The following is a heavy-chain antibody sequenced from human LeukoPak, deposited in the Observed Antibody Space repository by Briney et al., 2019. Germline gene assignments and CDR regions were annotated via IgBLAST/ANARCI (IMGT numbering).Heavy chain of an antibody. V-gene: IGHV5-51*01. CDR1: GYSFTSYW. D-gene: IGHD3-22*01. J-gene: IGHJ4*02. CDR3: ARGPDYYDSRQTYYFDY. CDR2: IYPGDSDT. Sequence: KPGESLKISRKGSGYSFTSYWIGWVRQMPGKGLEWMGIIYPGDSDTRYSPSFQGQVTISADKSISTAYLQWSSLKASDTAMYYCARGPDYYDSRQTYYFDYWGQGTLVTVSS.